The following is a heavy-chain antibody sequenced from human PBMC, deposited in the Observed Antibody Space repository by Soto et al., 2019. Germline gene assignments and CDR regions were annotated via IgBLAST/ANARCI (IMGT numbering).Heavy chain of an antibody. Sequence: PAETLSLTCTVSGGSISSSSYYWGWIRQPPGKGLEWIGSIYYSGSTYYNPSLKSRVTISVDTTKNQFSLKLSAVTAADTAVYYCARRPYDFWSGYYLYFDYWGQGTLVTVS. V-gene: IGHV4-39*01. CDR2: IYYSGST. D-gene: IGHD3-3*01. CDR3: ARRPYDFWSGYYLYFDY. CDR1: GGSISSSSYY. J-gene: IGHJ4*02.